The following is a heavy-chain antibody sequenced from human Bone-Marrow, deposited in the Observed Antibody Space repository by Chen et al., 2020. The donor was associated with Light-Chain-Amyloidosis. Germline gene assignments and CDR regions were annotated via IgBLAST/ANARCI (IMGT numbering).Heavy chain of an antibody. CDR2: TNSAGTST. CDR3: ARTTLRYLDY. J-gene: IGHJ4*02. Sequence: EVLLVESGGEVVQPGGSLSLSCTASGSSFSTYWMHWVRQSPGKGLVSVSRTNSAGTSTTYADSVKGRFTVSRDNTKNTMYLEMNSLRVEDTAVYYCARTTLRYLDYWGQGTLVTVSS. CDR1: GSSFSTYW. D-gene: IGHD3-9*01. V-gene: IGHV3-74*01.